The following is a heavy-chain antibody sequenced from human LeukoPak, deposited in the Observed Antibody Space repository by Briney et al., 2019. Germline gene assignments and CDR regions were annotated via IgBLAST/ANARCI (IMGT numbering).Heavy chain of an antibody. CDR1: GGSFSGYY. V-gene: IGHV4-34*01. D-gene: IGHD6-13*01. CDR3: ARGSWYKFGDY. Sequence: TSSETLSLTCAVYGGSFSGYYWSWIRQPPGRGLEWIGEINHSGSTNYNPSLKSRVTISVDTSKNQFSLKLSSVTAADTAVYYCARGSWYKFGDYWGQGTLVTVSS. J-gene: IGHJ4*02. CDR2: INHSGST.